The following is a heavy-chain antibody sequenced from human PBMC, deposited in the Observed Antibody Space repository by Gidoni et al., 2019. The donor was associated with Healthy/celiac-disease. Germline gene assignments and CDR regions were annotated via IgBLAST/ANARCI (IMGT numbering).Heavy chain of an antibody. CDR3: ARGDDILTGLLIDY. Sequence: QLQLQESGPGLVKPSETLSLTCTVSGGSISSSSYYWGWIRQPPGKGLEWIGSIYYSGSTYYNPSLKSRVTISVDTSKNQFSLKLSSVTAADTAVYYCARGDDILTGLLIDYWGQGTLVTVSS. J-gene: IGHJ4*02. CDR2: IYYSGST. V-gene: IGHV4-39*01. CDR1: GGSISSSSYY. D-gene: IGHD3-9*01.